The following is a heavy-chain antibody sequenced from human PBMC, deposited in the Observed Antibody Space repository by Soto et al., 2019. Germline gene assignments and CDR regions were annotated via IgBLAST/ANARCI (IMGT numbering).Heavy chain of an antibody. D-gene: IGHD4-17*01. Sequence: QVQLVESGGGVVQPGRSLRLSCAASGFTFSSYGMHWVRQAPGKGLEWVGGIIPIFGTANYAQKFQGRVTITADESTSTAYMELSSLRSEDTAVYYCAREATVTKNWFDPWGQGTLVTVSS. CDR2: IIPIFGTA. CDR1: GFTFSSYG. J-gene: IGHJ5*02. V-gene: IGHV1-69*01. CDR3: AREATVTKNWFDP.